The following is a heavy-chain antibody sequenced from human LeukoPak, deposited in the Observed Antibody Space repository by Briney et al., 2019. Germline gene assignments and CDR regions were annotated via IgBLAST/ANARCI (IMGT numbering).Heavy chain of an antibody. D-gene: IGHD6-13*01. J-gene: IGHJ4*02. Sequence: GGSLRLSCTASGFTFSTYAMSWVRQAPGKGLEWVSGISGSGGTTDYADSVKGRFTISRDNSKNTLYLQMNSLRAEDTAVYYCAKDPSSSSWYGSDYWGQGTLVTVSS. CDR1: GFTFSTYA. V-gene: IGHV3-23*01. CDR2: ISGSGGTT. CDR3: AKDPSSSSWYGSDY.